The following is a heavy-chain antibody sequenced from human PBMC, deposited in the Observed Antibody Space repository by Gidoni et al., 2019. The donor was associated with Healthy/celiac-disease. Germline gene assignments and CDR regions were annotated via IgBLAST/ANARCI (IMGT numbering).Heavy chain of an antibody. J-gene: IGHJ3*02. CDR2: IYYSGST. CDR1: GGSISSGGYY. V-gene: IGHV4-31*03. Sequence: QVQLQESGPGLVKPSQTLSLTCTVSGGSISSGGYYWSWLRQHPGKGLEWIGYIYYSGSTYYNPSLKSRVTISVDTSKNQFSLKLSSVTAADTAVYYCARVEDGYNSGAFDIWGQGTMVTVSS. CDR3: ARVEDGYNSGAFDI. D-gene: IGHD5-12*01.